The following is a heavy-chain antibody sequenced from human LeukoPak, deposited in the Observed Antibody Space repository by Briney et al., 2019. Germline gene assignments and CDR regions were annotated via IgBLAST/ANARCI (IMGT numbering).Heavy chain of an antibody. V-gene: IGHV3-74*01. CDR3: ARESLGDGYNLDY. CDR1: GFTFSSYW. D-gene: IGHD5-24*01. CDR2: INSDGSST. J-gene: IGHJ4*02. Sequence: PGGSLRLSCAASGFTFSSYWVHWVRQAPGKGLVWVSRINSDGSSTSYADSVKGRFTISRDNAKNTLYLQMNSLRAEDTAVYYCARESLGDGYNLDYWGQGTLVTVSS.